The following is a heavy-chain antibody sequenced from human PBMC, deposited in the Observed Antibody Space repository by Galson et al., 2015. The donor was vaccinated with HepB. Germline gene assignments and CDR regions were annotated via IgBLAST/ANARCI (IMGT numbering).Heavy chain of an antibody. CDR1: GGTFNNFG. CDR2: IIYNFRTA. Sequence: SVKVSCKVSGGTFNNFGINWIRQAPGQGLEWMGGIIYNFRTANYHKDSQGRFRMTVDESTSTAYMALRSLTSDDNAVYFCARDRAGYNFWYFDLWGRGTLVTVSS. V-gene: IGHV1-69*13. J-gene: IGHJ2*01. D-gene: IGHD5-24*01. CDR3: ARDRAGYNFWYFDL.